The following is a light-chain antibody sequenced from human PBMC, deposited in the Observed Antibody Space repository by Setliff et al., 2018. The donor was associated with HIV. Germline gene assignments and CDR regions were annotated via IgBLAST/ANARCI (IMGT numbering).Light chain of an antibody. Sequence: SVSGSPGQSVTISCTGTSSDVGGYNYVSWYQQHPDKAPKLMIYEVSNRPSWVSNRLSGSKSGNTASLTISGLQAEDEADYYCSSYTFSSTPYVFGTGTKVTVL. CDR2: EVS. CDR1: SSDVGGYNY. V-gene: IGLV2-14*01. CDR3: SSYTFSSTPYV. J-gene: IGLJ1*01.